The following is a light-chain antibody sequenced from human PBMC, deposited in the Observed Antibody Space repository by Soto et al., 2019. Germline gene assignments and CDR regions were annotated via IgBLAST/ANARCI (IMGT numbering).Light chain of an antibody. CDR3: QQYNTWLWT. J-gene: IGKJ1*01. Sequence: EVVMTQSPATLSVSPGARVTLSCRASQSINAHLAWYQQKPGQAPRLLIQGASTRATGIPARFSGSGFGTEFILTISSLQSEDFAVYYCQQYNTWLWTFGQGTKVEIQ. V-gene: IGKV3-15*01. CDR2: GAS. CDR1: QSINAH.